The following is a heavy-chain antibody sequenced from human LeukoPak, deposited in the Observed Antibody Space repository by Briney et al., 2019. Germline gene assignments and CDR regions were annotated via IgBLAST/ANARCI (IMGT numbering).Heavy chain of an antibody. CDR3: ARGDAFSGDH. J-gene: IGHJ4*02. CDR2: IHPEGNEK. V-gene: IGHV3-7*04. Sequence: PGGSLRLSCAASGFTFSSYAMSWVRQAPGRGLEWVANIHPEGNEKYHVESVKGRFTISRDNPKSSLFLQMNGLRVEDTAVYYCARGDAFSGDHWGQGTLVTASS. CDR1: GFTFSSYA.